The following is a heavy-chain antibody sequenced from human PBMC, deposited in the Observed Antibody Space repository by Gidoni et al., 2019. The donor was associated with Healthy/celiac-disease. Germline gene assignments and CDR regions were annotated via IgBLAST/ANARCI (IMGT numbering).Heavy chain of an antibody. V-gene: IGHV3-30*04. J-gene: IGHJ3*02. CDR3: ARDLGLVVVVAARYPRGFDI. CDR1: GFPFSSYS. CDR2: ISYDGSNK. D-gene: IGHD2-15*01. Sequence: QVQLVESGGGVVQPGRSLRLSCAASGFPFSSYSMHGVRQAPGKGLGWVAVISYDGSNKYYADSVKGRFTISRDNSKNTLYLQMNSLRAEDTAVYYCARDLGLVVVVAARYPRGFDIWGQGTMVTVSS.